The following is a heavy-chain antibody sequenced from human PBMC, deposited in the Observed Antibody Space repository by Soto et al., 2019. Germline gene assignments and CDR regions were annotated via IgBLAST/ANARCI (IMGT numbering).Heavy chain of an antibody. V-gene: IGHV4-39*01. CDR2: IKYSGTT. CDR3: ARHGITGSYYAAFDV. Sequence: PSETLSLTCTVSGGSISSSRCHWGWIRQPPGKGLEWIASIKYSGTTFYNPSLKSRVTLSVDTSKNQFALKLSSVTAAETAVYYFARHGITGSYYAAFDVWGQGKMVTVS. D-gene: IGHD1-26*01. J-gene: IGHJ3*01. CDR1: GGSISSSRCH.